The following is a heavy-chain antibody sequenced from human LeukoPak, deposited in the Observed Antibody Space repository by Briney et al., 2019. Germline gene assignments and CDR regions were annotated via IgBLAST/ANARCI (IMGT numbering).Heavy chain of an antibody. Sequence: ASVKVSCKPSGYSFTTYGISWVRQAPGQGLEWMGWISPYNGATNYAQKLQGRVTMTTDTSTSTAYMELRSLRSDDTALYYCARDQNWASYYFDSWGQGTLVTVSS. CDR1: GYSFTTYG. V-gene: IGHV1-18*01. CDR2: ISPYNGAT. J-gene: IGHJ4*02. CDR3: ARDQNWASYYFDS. D-gene: IGHD7-27*01.